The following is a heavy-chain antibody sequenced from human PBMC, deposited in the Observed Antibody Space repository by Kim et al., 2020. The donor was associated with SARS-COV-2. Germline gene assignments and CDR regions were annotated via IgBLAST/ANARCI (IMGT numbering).Heavy chain of an antibody. V-gene: IGHV3-30-3*01. CDR2: MSFDGFSK. CDR1: GSYI. D-gene: IGHD2-15*01. Sequence: GGSLRLSCVTSGSYIIHWVRQAPGKGLEWVAAMSFDGFSKYFVDPVKGRFTISRDDSKNTVYLELNSLRDEDSAVYYCATEGGTSGRCGYFDSWGQGTLVTVSS. CDR3: ATEGGTSGRCGYFDS. J-gene: IGHJ4*02.